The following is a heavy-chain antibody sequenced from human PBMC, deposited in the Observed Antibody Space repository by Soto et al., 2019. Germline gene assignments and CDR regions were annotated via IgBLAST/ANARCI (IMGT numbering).Heavy chain of an antibody. J-gene: IGHJ5*02. CDR1: GGSFSGYY. CDR3: ARGHRYNWFDP. V-gene: IGHV4-34*01. Sequence: SETLSLTCAVYGGSFSGYYWSWIRQPPGKGLEWIGEINHSGSTNYNPSLKSRVTISVGTSKNQFSLKLSPVTAADTAVYYCARGHRYNWFDPWGQGTLVTVSS. CDR2: INHSGST.